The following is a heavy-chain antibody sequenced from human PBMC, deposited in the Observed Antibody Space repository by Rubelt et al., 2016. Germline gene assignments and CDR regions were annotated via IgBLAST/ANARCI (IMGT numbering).Heavy chain of an antibody. V-gene: IGHV4-39*07. CDR1: GGSISSSSYY. D-gene: IGHD6-19*01. CDR2: IYYRGIT. J-gene: IGHJ4*02. CDR3: ARGGGYSSGWLA. Sequence: QVQLRQWGAGLLTPSETLSLACAVSGGSISSSSYYWGWIRQPPGKGLEWIGSIYYRGITKHTPSLTRLVPISVDTSKNQVSLTLNAVTAADTAVYYCARGGGYSSGWLAWGQGTLVTVSS.